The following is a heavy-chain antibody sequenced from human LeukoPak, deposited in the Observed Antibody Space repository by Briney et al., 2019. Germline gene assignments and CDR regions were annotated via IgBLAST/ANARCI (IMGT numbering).Heavy chain of an antibody. Sequence: SETLSLTCTVSGGSIRGSSYYWGWIRQPPGKGLEWIGNIYYTGTTYYNPSLKSRVTISVDTSKNHFSLKLSSVTAADTAVYYCARLEYYDFWSGYFLGWFDPWGQGTLVTVSS. D-gene: IGHD3-3*01. CDR3: ARLEYYDFWSGYFLGWFDP. J-gene: IGHJ5*02. CDR2: IYYTGTT. V-gene: IGHV4-39*02. CDR1: GGSIRGSSYY.